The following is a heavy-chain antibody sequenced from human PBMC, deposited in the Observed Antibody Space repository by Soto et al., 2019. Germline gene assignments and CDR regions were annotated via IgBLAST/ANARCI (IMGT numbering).Heavy chain of an antibody. Sequence: PSETLSLTCTVSGGSISSYYWSWIRQPPGKGLEWIGYIYYSGSTNYNPSLKSRVTISVDTSKNHFSLKLSSVTAADTAVYYCARSEATVLDYWGQGTLVTVSS. J-gene: IGHJ4*02. CDR2: IYYSGST. V-gene: IGHV4-59*08. D-gene: IGHD4-17*01. CDR3: ARSEATVLDY. CDR1: GGSISSYY.